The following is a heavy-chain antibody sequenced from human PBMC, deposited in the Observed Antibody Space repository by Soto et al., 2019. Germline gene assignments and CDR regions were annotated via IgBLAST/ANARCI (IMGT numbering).Heavy chain of an antibody. J-gene: IGHJ6*02. Sequence: GASVKVSCKASGGTFSSYAISWVRQAPGQGLEWMGGIIPIFGTANYAQKFQGRVTITADESTSTAYMELSSLRSEADDTAVYYCARDPLSSFAMDVWGQGTTVTVSS. CDR1: GGTFSSYA. CDR2: IIPIFGTA. D-gene: IGHD3-10*02. V-gene: IGHV1-69*13. CDR3: ARDPLSSFAMDV.